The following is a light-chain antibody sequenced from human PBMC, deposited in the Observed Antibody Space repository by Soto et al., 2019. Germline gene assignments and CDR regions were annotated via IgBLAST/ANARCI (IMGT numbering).Light chain of an antibody. CDR1: SSDVGGYNF. CDR3: QSYDSTLSARYV. Sequence: QSALTQSRSVSGSPGQSVTISCTGTSSDVGGYNFVSWYQQYPGKAPKLIIYDVTKRPSGVPDRFSGSKSGNTASLTISGLQTDDEADYYCQSYDSTLSARYVFGTGTKLTVL. J-gene: IGLJ1*01. CDR2: DVT. V-gene: IGLV2-11*01.